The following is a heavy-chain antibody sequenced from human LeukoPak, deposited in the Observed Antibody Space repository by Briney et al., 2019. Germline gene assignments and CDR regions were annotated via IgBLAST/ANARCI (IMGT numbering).Heavy chain of an antibody. V-gene: IGHV3-53*01. J-gene: IGHJ4*02. Sequence: GGSLRLSCAVSGFIVSSNYMTWVRQAPGKGLEWVSSLYSGGNTYYAESVRGRFTVSRDKTKNTLYLQMNSLRAEDTAVYYCARDGVDVVVPAALDYWGQGTLVTVSS. D-gene: IGHD2-2*01. CDR1: GFIVSSNY. CDR3: ARDGVDVVVPAALDY. CDR2: LYSGGNT.